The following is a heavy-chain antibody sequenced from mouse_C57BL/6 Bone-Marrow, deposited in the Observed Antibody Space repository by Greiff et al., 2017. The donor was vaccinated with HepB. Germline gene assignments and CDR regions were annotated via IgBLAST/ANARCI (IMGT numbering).Heavy chain of an antibody. CDR2: IYPGSGST. Sequence: VQLQQPGAELVKPGASVKMSCKASGYTFTSYWITWVKQRPGQGLEWIGDIYPGSGSTNYNEKFKSKATLTVDTSSSTAYMQLSSLTSEDSAVYYSARDGNYVAWFAYWGQGTLVTVSA. CDR3: ARDGNYVAWFAY. J-gene: IGHJ3*01. D-gene: IGHD2-1*01. V-gene: IGHV1-55*01. CDR1: GYTFTSYW.